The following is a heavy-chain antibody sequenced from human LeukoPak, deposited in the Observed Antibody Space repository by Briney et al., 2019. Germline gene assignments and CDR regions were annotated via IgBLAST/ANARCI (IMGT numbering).Heavy chain of an antibody. CDR2: ITPKSGDT. J-gene: IGHJ4*02. D-gene: IGHD3-3*02. CDR3: ARVRLAYERAWAY. CDR1: GYTFSDFY. Sequence: GASVKVSCKASGYTFSDFYIHWVRQAPGQGLEYVGWITPKSGDTYSPQRFQGRVTMTRDASISTAYMELSSLRSDDTAVYFCARVRLAYERAWAYWGQGTLVTVSS. V-gene: IGHV1-2*02.